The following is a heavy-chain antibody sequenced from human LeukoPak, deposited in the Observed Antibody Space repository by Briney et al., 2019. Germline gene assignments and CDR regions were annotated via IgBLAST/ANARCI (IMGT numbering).Heavy chain of an antibody. Sequence: GGSLRLSCAASGFTFSSYGMSWVRQALGKGLEWVSGISGSGDSTYYADSVKGRFTISRDNSKNTLYLQMNSLRAEDTAVYYCARRSGTAVAGAFDYWGQGTLVTVSS. CDR2: ISGSGDST. D-gene: IGHD6-19*01. CDR1: GFTFSSYG. CDR3: ARRSGTAVAGAFDY. V-gene: IGHV3-23*01. J-gene: IGHJ4*02.